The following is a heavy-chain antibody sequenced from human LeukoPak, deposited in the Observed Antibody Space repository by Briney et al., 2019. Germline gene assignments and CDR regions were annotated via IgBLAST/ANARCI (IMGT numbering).Heavy chain of an antibody. Sequence: SETLSLTCAVYGGSFRGYYWSWIRQPPGKGLEWIGEINHSGSTNYNPSLKSRVTISVDTSKNQFSLKLSSVTAADTAVYYCARGEAAAGTGYYFDYWGQGTLVTVSS. D-gene: IGHD6-13*01. V-gene: IGHV4-34*01. J-gene: IGHJ4*02. CDR1: GGSFRGYY. CDR2: INHSGST. CDR3: ARGEAAAGTGYYFDY.